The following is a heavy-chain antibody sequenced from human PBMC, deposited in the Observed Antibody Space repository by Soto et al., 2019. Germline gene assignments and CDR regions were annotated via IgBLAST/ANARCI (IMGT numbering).Heavy chain of an antibody. CDR2: IYYSGST. V-gene: IGHV4-39*01. CDR3: ARRDWNGIDP. CDR1: GGSISRSSYF. D-gene: IGHD1-1*01. Sequence: QLQLQESGPGLVKPSETLSLTCTVSGGSISRSSYFWGWIRQPPGKGLEWIGNIYYSGSTYYNPSLKIRVPISVDTSKSQFSLKQSSVTAADTAVYYCARRDWNGIDPWGQGTLVTVSS. J-gene: IGHJ5*02.